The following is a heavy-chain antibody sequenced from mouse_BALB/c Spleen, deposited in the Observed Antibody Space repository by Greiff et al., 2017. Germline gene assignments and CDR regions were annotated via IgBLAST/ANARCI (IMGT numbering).Heavy chain of an antibody. CDR2: ISSGGST. D-gene: IGHD1-2*01. V-gene: IGHV5-6-5*01. CDR3: ARRVLRHFDV. J-gene: IGHJ1*01. Sequence: EVQGVESGGGLVKPGGSLKLSCAASGFTFSSYAMSWVRQTPEKRLEWVASISSGGSTYYPDSVKGRFTISRDNARNILYLQMSSLRSEDTAMYYCARRVLRHFDVWGAGTTVTVSS. CDR1: GFTFSSYA.